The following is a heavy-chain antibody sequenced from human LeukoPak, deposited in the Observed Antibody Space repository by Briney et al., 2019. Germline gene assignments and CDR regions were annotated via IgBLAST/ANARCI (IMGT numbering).Heavy chain of an antibody. D-gene: IGHD4-17*01. CDR1: GYTFTGYY. CDR2: INPNSGGT. CDR3: ARGYGVYGAFDI. Sequence: ASVKVSCEASGYTFTGYYMHWVRQAPGQGLEWMGWINPNSGGTNYAQKFQGRVTMTRDTSISTAYMELSRLRSDDTAVYYCARGYGVYGAFDIWGQGTMVTVSS. J-gene: IGHJ3*02. V-gene: IGHV1-2*02.